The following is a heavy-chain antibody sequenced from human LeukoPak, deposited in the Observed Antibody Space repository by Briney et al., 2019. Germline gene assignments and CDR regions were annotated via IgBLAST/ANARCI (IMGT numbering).Heavy chain of an antibody. D-gene: IGHD5-12*01. CDR2: IWYDGSNK. Sequence: PGRSLRLSCAASGFTFSSYGMHWVRQAPGKGLEGVAVIWYDGSNKYYADSVKGRFTLSRDNSQTTLYLQMNSLRAEATAVYYCAKGPVARNYYYYYMDVWGKGTTVTVSS. CDR1: GFTFSSYG. V-gene: IGHV3-33*06. J-gene: IGHJ6*03. CDR3: AKGPVARNYYYYYMDV.